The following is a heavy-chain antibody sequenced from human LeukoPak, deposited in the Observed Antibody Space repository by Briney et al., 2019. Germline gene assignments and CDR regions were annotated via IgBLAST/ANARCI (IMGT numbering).Heavy chain of an antibody. CDR3: AKGFVHPTYYFEY. J-gene: IGHJ4*02. D-gene: IGHD3-10*01. CDR1: GFTFSSYA. CDR2: ITGSGDGT. Sequence: GGSLRLSCAASGFTFSSYAMMWVRQAPGKGLEWVSSITGSGDGTYYADSVRGRFTISRDNSKNTLYLQVNSLRAEDTAVYFCAKGFVHPTYYFEYWRQGTLVTVSS. V-gene: IGHV3-23*01.